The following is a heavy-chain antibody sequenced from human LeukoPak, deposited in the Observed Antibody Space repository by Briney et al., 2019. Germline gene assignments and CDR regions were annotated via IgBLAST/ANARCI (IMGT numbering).Heavy chain of an antibody. Sequence: PGGSLRLSCAASGFTFSSYAMHWVRQAPGKGLEWVAVISYDGSNKYYADSVKGRFTISRDNSKNTLYLQMNSLRAEDTAVYYCARAKGEWLVGYCWFDPWGQGTLVTVSS. CDR1: GFTFSSYA. D-gene: IGHD6-19*01. CDR2: ISYDGSNK. CDR3: ARAKGEWLVGYCWFDP. J-gene: IGHJ5*02. V-gene: IGHV3-30-3*01.